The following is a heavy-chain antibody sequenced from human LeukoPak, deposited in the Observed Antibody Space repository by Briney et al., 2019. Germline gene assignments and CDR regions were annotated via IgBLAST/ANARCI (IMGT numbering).Heavy chain of an antibody. CDR3: VRIFRLRGSIDPGSSGPFDY. CDR2: ISRNGGT. CDR1: GGSFSDFY. Sequence: SETLSLTCAVYGGSFSDFYWSWIRQPTGKGLEWIGEISRNGGTNYNPSLQSRVTISIDTSKNQFSLKLTSVTPAGTAVYYCVRIFRLRGSIDPGSSGPFDYWGQGTLVTVSS. J-gene: IGHJ4*02. V-gene: IGHV4-34*01. D-gene: IGHD4-17*01.